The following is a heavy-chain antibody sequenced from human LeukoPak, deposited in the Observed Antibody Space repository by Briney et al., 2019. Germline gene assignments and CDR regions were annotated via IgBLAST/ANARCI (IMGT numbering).Heavy chain of an antibody. CDR1: GYTFTSYA. CDR3: ARDVGYSYGYDYYYYMDV. CDR2: IIPIIGTA. J-gene: IGHJ6*03. V-gene: IGHV1-69*05. D-gene: IGHD5-18*01. Sequence: ASVKVSCKASGYTFTSYAISWVRQAPGQGLEWMGGIIPIIGTANYAQKFQGRVTITTDESTSTAYMELSSLRSEDTAVYYCARDVGYSYGYDYYYYMDVWGKGTTVTVSS.